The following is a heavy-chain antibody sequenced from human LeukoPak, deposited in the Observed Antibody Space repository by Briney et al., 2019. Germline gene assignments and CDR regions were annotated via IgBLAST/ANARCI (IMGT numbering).Heavy chain of an antibody. V-gene: IGHV3-7*01. CDR2: INRDGTEK. D-gene: IGHD6-19*01. Sequence: RPGGSLRLSCAASGLPFSSHWLSWFRQSPGKGLEWVAHINRDGTEKQYLDSVKGRFAISRDNARNSQYLQMNNLRAEDTAVYYCASAAGWVFFNWGQGTLVTVSS. J-gene: IGHJ4*02. CDR3: ASAAGWVFFN. CDR1: GLPFSSHW.